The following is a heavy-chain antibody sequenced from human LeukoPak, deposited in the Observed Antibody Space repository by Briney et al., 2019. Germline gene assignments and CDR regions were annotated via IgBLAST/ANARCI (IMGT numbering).Heavy chain of an antibody. CDR3: ACGVVYGISTSCYSTFYGMDV. CDR2: INYSGST. CDR1: GGSISSYY. V-gene: IGHV4-59*01. J-gene: IGHJ6*02. Sequence: PSETLSLTCTVSGGSISSYYWSWIRQPPGKGLEWIGYINYSGSTNYNPSLKSRVTISVDTSKNQFSLKLSSVTAADTAVYYCACGVVYGISTSCYSTFYGMDVWGQGTTVTVSS. D-gene: IGHD2-2*01.